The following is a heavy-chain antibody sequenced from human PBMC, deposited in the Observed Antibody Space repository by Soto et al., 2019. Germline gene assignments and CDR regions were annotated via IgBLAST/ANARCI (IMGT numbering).Heavy chain of an antibody. CDR1: GFPFGGYA. D-gene: IGHD3-10*01. CDR3: AKDRPNYYGSEGAYYKAGGDY. J-gene: IGHJ4*02. V-gene: IGHV3-23*01. CDR2: ISGSGAST. Sequence: EVQLLESGGGLVQPGGSLRLSCAASGFPFGGYAMSWVRQAPGKGLEWVSSISGSGASTYYTDSVTGRFTISRDNSKDTWYLQLNSLRAEDTAVYYCAKDRPNYYGSEGAYYKAGGDYWGQGTLVTVSS.